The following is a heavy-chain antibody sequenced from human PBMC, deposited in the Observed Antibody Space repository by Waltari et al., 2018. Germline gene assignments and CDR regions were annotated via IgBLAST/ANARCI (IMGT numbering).Heavy chain of an antibody. Sequence: QLQLQESGPGLVKPSETLSLTCTVSGGSISSSSYYWGWIRPPPGKGLEWIGSIYYSGSTYYNPSLKRRVTISVDTSKNQFSLKLSSVTAADTAVYYCASASSYDFWSGYFDPWGQGTLVTVSS. D-gene: IGHD3-3*01. V-gene: IGHV4-39*07. CDR2: IYYSGST. CDR1: GGSISSSSYY. J-gene: IGHJ5*02. CDR3: ASASSYDFWSGYFDP.